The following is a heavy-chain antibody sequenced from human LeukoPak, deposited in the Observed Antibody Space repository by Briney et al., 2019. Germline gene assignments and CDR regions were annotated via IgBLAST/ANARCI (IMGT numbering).Heavy chain of an antibody. CDR2: ITSDESST. CDR3: ARDRTSGAFDI. V-gene: IGHV3-74*03. Sequence: GGSLRLSCVASGFTFSSYWMHWARQAPGKGLVWVSRITSDESSTTYADSVKGRFTISRDNAKNTLYLQMNSLRAEDTAVYYCARDRTSGAFDIWGQGTMVTVS. D-gene: IGHD2-2*01. CDR1: GFTFSSYW. J-gene: IGHJ3*02.